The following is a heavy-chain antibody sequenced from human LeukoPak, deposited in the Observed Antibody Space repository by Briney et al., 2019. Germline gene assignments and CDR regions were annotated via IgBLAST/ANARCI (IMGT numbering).Heavy chain of an antibody. J-gene: IGHJ3*02. CDR2: ITSSSSYI. CDR3: ARDWKVGATTANAFDI. D-gene: IGHD1-26*01. Sequence: PGGSLRLSCAASGFTFSSYSMNWVRQAPGKGLEWVSSITSSSSYIYYADSVKGRFTISRDNAKNSLYLQMNSLRAEDTAVYYCARDWKVGATTANAFDIWGQGTMVTVSS. CDR1: GFTFSSYS. V-gene: IGHV3-21*01.